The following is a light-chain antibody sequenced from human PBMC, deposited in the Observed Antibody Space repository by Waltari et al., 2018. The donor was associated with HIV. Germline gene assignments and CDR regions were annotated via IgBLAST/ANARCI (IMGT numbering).Light chain of an antibody. CDR2: TAS. J-gene: IGKJ3*01. CDR1: QSISTY. CDR3: QQSYSYPLT. V-gene: IGKV1-39*01. Sequence: DIQMTQSPSSLSASVGDRVTITCRASQSISTYLNWYQQKRGKAPELLIHTASTLQTGVPSRFSGSGSGTDFTLTISSLQVEDFATYYCQQSYSYPLTFGPGTKVDIK.